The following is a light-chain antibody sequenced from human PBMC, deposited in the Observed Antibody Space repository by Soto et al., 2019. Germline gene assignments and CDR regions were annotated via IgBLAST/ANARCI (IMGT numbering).Light chain of an antibody. CDR1: QRISNW. V-gene: IGKV1-5*03. CDR2: KAS. Sequence: DIQMTQSPSTLSASVGDRVTITCRASQRISNWLAWYQQKAGKAPKVLIYKASSLESGVPSRFSGSGSGTEFTLTISSLQPDDSATYYCQQYNTYPGTFGQGTKVDIK. J-gene: IGKJ1*01. CDR3: QQYNTYPGT.